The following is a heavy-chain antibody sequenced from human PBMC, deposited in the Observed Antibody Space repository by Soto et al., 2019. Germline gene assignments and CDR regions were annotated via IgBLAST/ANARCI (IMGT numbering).Heavy chain of an antibody. D-gene: IGHD1-26*01. Sequence: AGGSLRLSFAAPRFIVCSYAMSWVRQAPGKGLEWVSAISGSGDSTYHADSVKGRFTISRDNSKNTLYLQMNSLRAEDTAVYYCAKDSDTYMGDDYFDYWGQGTLVTVSS. J-gene: IGHJ4*02. CDR1: RFIVCSYA. CDR2: ISGSGDST. CDR3: AKDSDTYMGDDYFDY. V-gene: IGHV3-23*01.